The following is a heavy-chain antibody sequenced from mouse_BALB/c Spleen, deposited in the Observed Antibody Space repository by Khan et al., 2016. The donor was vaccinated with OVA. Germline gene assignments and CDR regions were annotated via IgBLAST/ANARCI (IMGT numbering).Heavy chain of an antibody. V-gene: IGHV1-20*02. CDR2: INPHIGET. J-gene: IGHJ2*01. CDR1: GYSFTGYF. D-gene: IGHD1-1*01. Sequence: EVQLQQSGPELVKPGASVKISCKASGYSFTGYFMNWVMQSHGKSLEWIGRINPHIGETFYNQKFKGKATFTVDESSSTAHMELRSLASEDSAVYYCERIYGSDFDYWGQGTTLTVSS. CDR3: ERIYGSDFDY.